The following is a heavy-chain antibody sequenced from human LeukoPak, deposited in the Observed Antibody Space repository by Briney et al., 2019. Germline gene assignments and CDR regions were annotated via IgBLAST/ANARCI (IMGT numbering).Heavy chain of an antibody. CDR3: AGSGYSSDRLDY. D-gene: IGHD6-19*01. J-gene: IGHJ4*02. CDR1: GGAISSYY. CDR2: IDYSEST. Sequence: SQTLSLTCTVSGGAISSYYWSRLRQPPGKGREWSGYIDYSESTNYNPSLKSRVIISLDTSNNQFSLKLSSVTAADTAVYYCAGSGYSSDRLDYWGQGTLVTVSS. V-gene: IGHV4-59*01.